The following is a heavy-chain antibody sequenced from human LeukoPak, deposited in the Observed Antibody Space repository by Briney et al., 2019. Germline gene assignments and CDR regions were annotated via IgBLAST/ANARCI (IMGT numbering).Heavy chain of an antibody. CDR1: GGSISSSSYY. D-gene: IGHD4-11*01. Sequence: SETLSLTCTVSGGSISSSSYYWGWIRQPPGKGLEWIGSIYYSGSTYYNPSLKSRVTISVDTSKNQFSVKMRAVTAADTAVYYCARSEINDYSRFWGQGILVTVSS. CDR3: ARSEINDYSRF. CDR2: IYYSGST. V-gene: IGHV4-39*01. J-gene: IGHJ4*02.